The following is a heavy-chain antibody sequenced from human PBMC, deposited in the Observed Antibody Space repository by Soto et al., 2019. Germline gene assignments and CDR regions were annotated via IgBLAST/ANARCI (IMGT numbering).Heavy chain of an antibody. V-gene: IGHV1-69*13. CDR3: ARGKGEAPPPDYYYYGMDV. J-gene: IGHJ6*02. CDR2: IIPIFGTA. CDR1: GGTFSIYA. D-gene: IGHD3-16*01. Sequence: GTSVKVSCTASGGTFSIYAISWVRQAPGQGLEWMGGIIPIFGTANYAQKFQGRVTITADESTSTAYMELSSLRSEDTAVYYCARGKGEAPPPDYYYYGMDVWGQGTTVTVSS.